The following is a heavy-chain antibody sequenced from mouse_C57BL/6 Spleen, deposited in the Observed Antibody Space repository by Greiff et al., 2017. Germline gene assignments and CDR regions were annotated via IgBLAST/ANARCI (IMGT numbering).Heavy chain of an antibody. J-gene: IGHJ4*01. CDR2: IWSGGST. CDR1: GFSLTSYG. D-gene: IGHD4-1*01. V-gene: IGHV2-2*01. Sequence: VQLQQSGPGLVQPSQSLSITCTVSGFSLTSYGVHWVRQSPGKGLEWLGVIWSGGSTDYNAAFISRLSISKDNSKSQVFFKMNSLQADDTAIYXCATELTGTLYYAMDYWGQGTSVTVSS. CDR3: ATELTGTLYYAMDY.